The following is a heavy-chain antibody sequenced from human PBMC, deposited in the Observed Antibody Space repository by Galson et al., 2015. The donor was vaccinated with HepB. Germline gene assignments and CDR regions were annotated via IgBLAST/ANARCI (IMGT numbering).Heavy chain of an antibody. J-gene: IGHJ3*02. CDR1: GGTFSNYA. D-gene: IGHD1-26*01. CDR2: IIPIFATA. CDR3: ARFPRLRIEGGIVGAFDI. V-gene: IGHV1-69*06. Sequence: SVKVSCKASGGTFSNYAISWVRQAPGQGLEWMGGIIPIFATANYAQKFQGRVTITADKSTSTAFMELTSLRSEDTAVYFCARFPRLRIEGGIVGAFDIWGQGTMVTVSS.